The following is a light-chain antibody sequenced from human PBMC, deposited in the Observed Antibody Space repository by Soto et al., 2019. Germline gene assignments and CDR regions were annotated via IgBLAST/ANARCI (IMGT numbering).Light chain of an antibody. Sequence: QSALTQPASVSGSPGQSITISCTGTSREFGGYNYVSWYQQHPGKAPKLMIYDVSNRPSGVSNRFSGSKSGNTASLTISGLQAEDEADYYCSSYTSSSTPEVFGNGTKVTVL. CDR1: SREFGGYNY. CDR2: DVS. V-gene: IGLV2-14*01. CDR3: SSYTSSSTPEV. J-gene: IGLJ1*01.